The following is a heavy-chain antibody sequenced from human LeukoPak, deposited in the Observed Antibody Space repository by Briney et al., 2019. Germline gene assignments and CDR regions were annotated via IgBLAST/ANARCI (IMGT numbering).Heavy chain of an antibody. D-gene: IGHD3-3*02. V-gene: IGHV3-30*02. CDR3: AKVLAGNPPSPFDN. CDR1: GFTFSNYA. Sequence: GGSLRLSCDASGFTFSNYAMHWVRQAPGKGLQWLAYIRYDGSYKYYADSVRGRFTISRDNPKNTVFLQMNSLREEDTAVYYCAKVLAGNPPSPFDNWGQGTLVTVSS. J-gene: IGHJ4*02. CDR2: IRYDGSYK.